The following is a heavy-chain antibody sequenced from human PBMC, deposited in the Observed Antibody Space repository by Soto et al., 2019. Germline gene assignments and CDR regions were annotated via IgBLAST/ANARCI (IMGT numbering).Heavy chain of an antibody. CDR3: ARHYYDSSGYYYWNYFDY. V-gene: IGHV4-59*01. Sequence: PSETLSLTCTVSGGSISSYYWSWIRQPPGKGLEWIGYIYYSGSTNYNPSLKSRVTISVDTSKNQFSLKLSSVTAADTAVYYCARHYYDSSGYYYWNYFDYWGQGTLVTVS. CDR2: IYYSGST. J-gene: IGHJ4*02. CDR1: GGSISSYY. D-gene: IGHD3-22*01.